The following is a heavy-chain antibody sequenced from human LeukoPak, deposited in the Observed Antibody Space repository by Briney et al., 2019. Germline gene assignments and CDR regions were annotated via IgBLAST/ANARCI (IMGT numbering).Heavy chain of an antibody. V-gene: IGHV3-30*03. CDR2: ISYDGSNK. J-gene: IGHJ4*02. D-gene: IGHD3-10*01. CDR1: GFTLSSYG. CDR3: ARDPVFYYGSGSYAYFDY. Sequence: GGSLRLSCAASGFTLSSYGMHWVRQAPGKGLEWVAVISYDGSNKYYADSVKGRFTISRDNSKNTLYLQMNSLRAEDTAVYYCARDPVFYYGSGSYAYFDYWGQGTLVTVSS.